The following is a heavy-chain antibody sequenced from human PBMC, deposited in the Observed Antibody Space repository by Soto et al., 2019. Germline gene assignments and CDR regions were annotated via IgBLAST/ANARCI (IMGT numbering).Heavy chain of an antibody. CDR2: INPNSGGT. V-gene: IGHV1-2*04. D-gene: IGHD3-10*01. CDR3: ARVGGGLASLGYYGMDV. Sequence: GASVKVSCKASGYTFIGYYIHWVRQAPGQGLEWMGWINPNSGGTNYAQRFQGWVTMTRDRSISTAYMELSRLKSDDTAVYYCARVGGGLASLGYYGMDVWGQGNTVTVSS. CDR1: GYTFIGYY. J-gene: IGHJ6*02.